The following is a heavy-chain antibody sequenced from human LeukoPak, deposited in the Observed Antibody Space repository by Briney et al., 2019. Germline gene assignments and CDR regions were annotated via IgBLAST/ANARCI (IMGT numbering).Heavy chain of an antibody. V-gene: IGHV4-30-4*08. CDR2: IYYSGST. J-gene: IGHJ6*03. CDR3: ASWGPYYYYMDV. CDR1: GGSISSGDYY. D-gene: IGHD7-27*01. Sequence: SETLSLTCTVSGGSISSGDYYWSWIRQPPGKGLEWIGYIYYSGSTYYNPSLKSRVTISVDTSKNQFSLKLSSVTAADTAVYYRASWGPYYYYMDVWGKGTTVTVSS.